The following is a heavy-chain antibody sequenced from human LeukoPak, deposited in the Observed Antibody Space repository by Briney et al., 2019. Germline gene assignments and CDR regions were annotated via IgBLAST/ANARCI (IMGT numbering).Heavy chain of an antibody. Sequence: PGGSLRLSSVGSGFTLRSYGMHWVRQAPGKGLEWVAVISYDGSNKYYADSVKGRFTISRDNSKNTLFLQMNSLKAEDTAVYYCAKGHRYYYGNSGYYSDYFDFWGQGTLVTVSS. J-gene: IGHJ4*02. CDR2: ISYDGSNK. CDR3: AKGHRYYYGNSGYYSDYFDF. V-gene: IGHV3-30*18. D-gene: IGHD3-22*01. CDR1: GFTLRSYG.